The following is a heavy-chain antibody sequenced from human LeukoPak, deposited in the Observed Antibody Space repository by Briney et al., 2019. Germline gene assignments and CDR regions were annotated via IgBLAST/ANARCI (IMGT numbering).Heavy chain of an antibody. V-gene: IGHV4-59*12. CDR3: ARGWSIVGATVPSRYFDL. D-gene: IGHD1-26*01. CDR2: IYYSGST. J-gene: IGHJ2*01. Sequence: SETLSLTCTVSGGSISSYYWSWIRQPPGKGLEWIGYIYYSGSTNYNPSLKSRVTISVDTSKNQFSLKLSSVTAADTAVYYCARGWSIVGATVPSRYFDLWGRGTLVTVSS. CDR1: GGSISSYY.